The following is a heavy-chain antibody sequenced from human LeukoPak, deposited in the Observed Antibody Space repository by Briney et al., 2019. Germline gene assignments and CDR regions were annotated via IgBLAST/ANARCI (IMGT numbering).Heavy chain of an antibody. Sequence: ASVKVSCKASGYTFTGYYMHWVRQAPGQGLEWMGRINPNSGGTNYAQKFQGRVTITRDTSASTAYMELSSLRSEDTAVYYCARDMAVAGPDYWGQGTLVTASS. CDR2: INPNSGGT. CDR1: GYTFTGYY. V-gene: IGHV1-2*06. J-gene: IGHJ4*02. CDR3: ARDMAVAGPDY. D-gene: IGHD6-19*01.